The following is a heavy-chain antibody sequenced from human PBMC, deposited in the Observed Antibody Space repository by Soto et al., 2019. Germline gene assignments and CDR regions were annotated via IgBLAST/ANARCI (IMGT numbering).Heavy chain of an antibody. CDR2: ISPGSRYP. D-gene: IGHD2-15*01. CDR3: VRGGGGGLFDP. CDR1: GFTFGDSY. J-gene: IGHJ5*02. V-gene: IGHV3-11*06. Sequence: QVQLVESGGGLVPPGGSLRLSCAGSGFTFGDSYMSWIRQAPGKGLEWLSYISPGSRYPAYADSVKGRFTISRDNAKRSLYLRMMSLTAEDTAIYYCVRGGGGGLFDPWGQGTMVTVS.